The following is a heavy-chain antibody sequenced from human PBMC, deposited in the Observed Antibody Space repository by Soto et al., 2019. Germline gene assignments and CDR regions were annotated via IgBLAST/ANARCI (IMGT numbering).Heavy chain of an antibody. CDR2: ISAYNGNT. D-gene: IGHD2-15*01. CDR3: ARDQRSGGSCWLYYYYYYGMDV. CDR1: GYTFTSYG. Sequence: QVQLVQSGAEVKKPGASVKVSCKASGYTFTSYGISWVRQAPGQGLEWMGWISAYNGNTNYAQKLQGRVTMTTDTSTSTAYMELRSLRSDDTAVYYCARDQRSGGSCWLYYYYYYGMDVWGQGTTVTVSS. J-gene: IGHJ6*02. V-gene: IGHV1-18*04.